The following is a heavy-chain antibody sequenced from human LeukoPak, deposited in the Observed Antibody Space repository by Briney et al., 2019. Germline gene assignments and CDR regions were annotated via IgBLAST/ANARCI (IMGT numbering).Heavy chain of an antibody. Sequence: SETLSLTCTVSGGSISSYYWSWIRQPAGKGLEWIGRIYTSGCTNYNPSLKSRVTMSVDTSKNQFSLKLSSVTAADTAVYYCARTREGSLYYYYYMDVWGKGTTVTVSS. D-gene: IGHD2-15*01. V-gene: IGHV4-4*07. CDR3: ARTREGSLYYYYYMDV. CDR2: IYTSGCT. CDR1: GGSISSYY. J-gene: IGHJ6*03.